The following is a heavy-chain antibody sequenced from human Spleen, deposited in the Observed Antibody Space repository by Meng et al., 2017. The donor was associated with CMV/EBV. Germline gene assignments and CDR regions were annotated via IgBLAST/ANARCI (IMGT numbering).Heavy chain of an antibody. D-gene: IGHD1-14*01. CDR2: VDPEDGET. Sequence: KIACKVSGYTFNDYYMHWVQQAPGKGLEWMGLVDPEDGETIYAEKFQGRVTITADTSTDTAYMELSSLRSEDTAVYYCAVTGNWFDPWGQGTLVTVSS. CDR3: AVTGNWFDP. V-gene: IGHV1-69-2*01. CDR1: GYTFNDYY. J-gene: IGHJ5*02.